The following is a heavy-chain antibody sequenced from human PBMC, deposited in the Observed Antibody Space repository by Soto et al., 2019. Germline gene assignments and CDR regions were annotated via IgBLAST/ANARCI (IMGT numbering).Heavy chain of an antibody. CDR1: GYTFTSYA. J-gene: IGHJ4*02. V-gene: IGHV1-3*01. CDR2: INAGNGNT. D-gene: IGHD3-22*01. CDR3: ARVKRYYYDSSGPFDY. Sequence: ASVKVSCKASGYTFTSYAMHWVRQAPGQRLEWMGWINAGNGNTKYSQKFQGRVTITRDTSASTAYMELSSLRSEDTAVYYCARVKRYYYDSSGPFDYWGQGTLVTAPQ.